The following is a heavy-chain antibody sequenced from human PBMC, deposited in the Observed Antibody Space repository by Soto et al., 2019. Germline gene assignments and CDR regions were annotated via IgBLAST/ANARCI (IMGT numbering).Heavy chain of an antibody. Sequence: ASVKVSCKASGYTFTGYYMHWVRQAPGQGLEWMGWINPNSGGTNYAQKFQGWVTMTRDTSISTAYMELSRVRSDDRAGYYCAGGVVTGGDRGGAFDIWGQGTMVTVSS. CDR1: GYTFTGYY. CDR3: AGGVVTGGDRGGAFDI. J-gene: IGHJ3*02. V-gene: IGHV1-2*04. D-gene: IGHD3-22*01. CDR2: INPNSGGT.